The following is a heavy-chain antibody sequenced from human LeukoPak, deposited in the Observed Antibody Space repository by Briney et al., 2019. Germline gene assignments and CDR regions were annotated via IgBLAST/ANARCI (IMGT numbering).Heavy chain of an antibody. CDR1: GFTFSSYA. D-gene: IGHD1-1*01. J-gene: IGHJ6*03. CDR2: ISGNSDNT. Sequence: GGSLRLSCAASGFTFSSYAMSWVRQSPGKGLEWVSGISGNSDNTYYADSVKGRSTISRDNSKNTLYLQMNSLRAEDTALYFCARDTGTGTTLYYYYMDVWGKGTTVTVSS. V-gene: IGHV3-23*01. CDR3: ARDTGTGTTLYYYYMDV.